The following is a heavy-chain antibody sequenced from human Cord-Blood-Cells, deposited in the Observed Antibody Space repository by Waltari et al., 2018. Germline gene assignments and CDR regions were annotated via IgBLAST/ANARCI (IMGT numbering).Heavy chain of an antibody. D-gene: IGHD3-10*01. V-gene: IGHV3-53*01. J-gene: IGHJ6*02. CDR2: IYSGGST. CDR1: GFTVSSNY. CDR3: ARWSRELLPYGMDV. Sequence: EVQLVESGGGLIQPGGSLRLSCAASGFTVSSNYMSWVRQAPGKGLEWVSVIYSGGSTYYADSVKGRFTISRDNSKNTLYLQMNSLRAEDTAVYYCARWSRELLPYGMDVWGQGTTVTVSS.